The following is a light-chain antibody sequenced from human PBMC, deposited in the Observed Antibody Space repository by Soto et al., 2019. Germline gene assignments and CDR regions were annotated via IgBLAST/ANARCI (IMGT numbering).Light chain of an antibody. CDR3: QQYSSSPRT. V-gene: IGKV3-11*01. CDR1: QRINDY. Sequence: DIVLTQSPATLSLSPGERATLSCRASQRINDYLAWYQQKPGQAPRLLIFDASNRATGIPVRFSGSGSGTDFTLTVSSLEPEDFAVYFCQQYSSSPRTFGQGTRLEIK. J-gene: IGKJ5*01. CDR2: DAS.